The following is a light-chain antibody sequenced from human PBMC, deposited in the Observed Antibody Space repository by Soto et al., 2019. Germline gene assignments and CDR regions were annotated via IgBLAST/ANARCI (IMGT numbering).Light chain of an antibody. Sequence: QSALTQPPSASGSPGQSVTISCTGTSSDIGAYNYVSWYQQHPGKVPKLIIHEVTRRPSGVPDRFSASKSGNTASLTVSGLQAEDEADYYCSSHGGADNFYVFGTGTKVTVL. J-gene: IGLJ1*01. CDR3: SSHGGADNFYV. CDR1: SSDIGAYNY. CDR2: EVT. V-gene: IGLV2-8*01.